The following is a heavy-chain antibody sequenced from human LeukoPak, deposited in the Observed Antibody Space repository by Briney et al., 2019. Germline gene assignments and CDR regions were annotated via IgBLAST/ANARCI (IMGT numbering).Heavy chain of an antibody. CDR1: GYSINSGYY. J-gene: IGHJ6*03. CDR3: ARGDCSSTICYSPMDV. D-gene: IGHD2-2*01. CDR2: IYRSGST. Sequence: SETLSLTCTVSGYSINSGYYWVWIRQPPGKGLEWIGSIYRSGSTNYNPSLKSRVTISVDTSKNQFSLKVSSVTAADTAVYYCARGDCSSTICYSPMDVWGKGTTVTVSS. V-gene: IGHV4-38-2*02.